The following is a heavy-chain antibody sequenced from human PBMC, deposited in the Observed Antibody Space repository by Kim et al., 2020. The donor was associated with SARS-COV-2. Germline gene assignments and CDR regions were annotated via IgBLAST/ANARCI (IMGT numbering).Heavy chain of an antibody. CDR3: AREVVLLWFRELSQTDYYYMDV. V-gene: IGHV6-1*01. CDR1: GDSVSSNSAA. J-gene: IGHJ6*03. CDR2: TYYRSKWYN. D-gene: IGHD3-10*01. Sequence: SQTLSLTCAISGDSVSSNSAAWNWIRQSPSRGLEWLGRTYYRSKWYNDYAVSVKSRITINPDTSKNQFSLQLNSVTPEDTAVYYCAREVVLLWFRELSQTDYYYMDVWGKGTTVTVSS.